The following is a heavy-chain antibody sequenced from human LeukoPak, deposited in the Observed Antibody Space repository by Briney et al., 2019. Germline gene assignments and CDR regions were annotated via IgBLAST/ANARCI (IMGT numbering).Heavy chain of an antibody. CDR2: IYYSGST. D-gene: IGHD3-3*01. CDR3: ARSYDFWSGLYFDY. CDR1: GGSVSSGSYY. V-gene: IGHV4-61*01. J-gene: IGHJ4*02. Sequence: SETLSLTCTVSGGSVSSGSYYWSWIRQPPGKGLEWIGYIYYSGSTNYNPSLKSRVTLSVDTSKNQFSLKLSSVTAADTAVYYCARSYDFWSGLYFDYWGQGTLVTVSS.